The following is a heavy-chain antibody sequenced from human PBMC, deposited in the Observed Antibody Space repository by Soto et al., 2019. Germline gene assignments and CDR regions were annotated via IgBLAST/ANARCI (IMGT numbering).Heavy chain of an antibody. CDR1: VYSFTSYW. Sequence: LGESLKISCKGFVYSFTSYWIGWVRQMAGKGLAWMGIIYPGDSDTRYSPSFQGQVTISADKSISTAYLQWSSLKASDTAMYYCARGYYDFRSGYQNEDYYYGMDVWGQGTTVTVSS. D-gene: IGHD3-3*01. J-gene: IGHJ6*02. V-gene: IGHV5-51*01. CDR2: IYPGDSDT. CDR3: ARGYYDFRSGYQNEDYYYGMDV.